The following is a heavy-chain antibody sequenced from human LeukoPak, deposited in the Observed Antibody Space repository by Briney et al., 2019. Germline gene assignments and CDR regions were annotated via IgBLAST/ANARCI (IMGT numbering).Heavy chain of an antibody. Sequence: AASVKVSCKVSGYTLTELSMHWVRQAPGKGLDWMGGFDPEDGETIYAQKFQGRVTMTEDTSTDTAYMELSSLRSEDTAVYYCATDLDCGGDCYSAFDIWCQETMVTVSS. CDR1: GYTLTELS. V-gene: IGHV1-24*01. CDR3: ATDLDCGGDCYSAFDI. D-gene: IGHD2-21*01. CDR2: FDPEDGET. J-gene: IGHJ3*02.